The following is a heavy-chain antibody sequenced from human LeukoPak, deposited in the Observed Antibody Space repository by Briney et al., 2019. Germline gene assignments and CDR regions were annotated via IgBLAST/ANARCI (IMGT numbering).Heavy chain of an antibody. D-gene: IGHD6-19*01. J-gene: IGHJ3*02. CDR2: ISAYNGNT. CDR1: GYTFTSYG. CDR3: ARGRLLVVAVAGTRAFDI. V-gene: IGHV1-18*01. Sequence: ASVKVSCKASGYTFTSYGISWVRQAPGQGLEWMGWISAYNGNTNYAQKLQGRVTMTTDTSTSTAYMELRSLRSDDTAVYYCARGRLLVVAVAGTRAFDIWGQGTMVTVSS.